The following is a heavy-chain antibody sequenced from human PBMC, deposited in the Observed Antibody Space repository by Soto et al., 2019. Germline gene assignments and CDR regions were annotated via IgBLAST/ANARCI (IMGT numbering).Heavy chain of an antibody. CDR1: GGSISSGGYY. CDR3: ARVPSYYYDSSGYYFAFDI. CDR2: IYYSGST. Sequence: QVQLQESGPGLVKPSQTLSLTCTVSGGSISSGGYYWSWIRQHPGKGLEWIGYIYYSGSTYYNPSLKSRVTISVYTSKNQFSLKLSSVTAADTAVYYCARVPSYYYDSSGYYFAFDIWGQGTMVTVSS. J-gene: IGHJ3*02. V-gene: IGHV4-31*03. D-gene: IGHD3-22*01.